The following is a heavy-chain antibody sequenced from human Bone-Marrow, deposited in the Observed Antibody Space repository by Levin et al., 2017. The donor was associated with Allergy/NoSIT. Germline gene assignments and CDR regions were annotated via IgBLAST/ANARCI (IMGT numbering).Heavy chain of an antibody. Sequence: SETLSLTCTVSGGSISTSDYYWNWIRQHPGKGLEWIGYIYYTGRTSSNPSLKNRVTISTDSSKNQISLKLRSLTAADTAMYFCSRTEVGAHFDRLNGDPTQWPSYGMDVWGQGTTVIVSS. CDR1: GGSISTSDYY. J-gene: IGHJ6*02. D-gene: IGHD3-9*01. CDR3: SRTEVGAHFDRLNGDPTQWPSYGMDV. CDR2: IYYTGRT. V-gene: IGHV4-31*03.